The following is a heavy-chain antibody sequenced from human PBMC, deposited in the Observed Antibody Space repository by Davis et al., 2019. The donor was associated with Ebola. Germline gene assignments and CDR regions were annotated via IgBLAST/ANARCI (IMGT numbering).Heavy chain of an antibody. J-gene: IGHJ5*02. D-gene: IGHD7-27*01. CDR3: ARTPMTSISDWGLGCNYFDP. Sequence: MPSETLSLTCAVSGGSFSGYFWSWIRQLTGKGMEWLGQISQSGVTNYNPSLRRRVTISMDTSKTQFFLSLHSFSTADTAIYYCARTPMTSISDWGLGCNYFDPWGQGTLVTVST. CDR1: GGSFSGYF. CDR2: ISQSGVT. V-gene: IGHV4-34*01.